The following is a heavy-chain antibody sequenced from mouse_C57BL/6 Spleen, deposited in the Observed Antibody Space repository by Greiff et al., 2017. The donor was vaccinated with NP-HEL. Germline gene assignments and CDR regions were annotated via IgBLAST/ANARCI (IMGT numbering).Heavy chain of an antibody. CDR2: IYPGSGNT. D-gene: IGHD2-4*01. CDR3: ARRDYEYYFDY. J-gene: IGHJ2*01. CDR1: GYTFTDYY. Sequence: QVQLQQSGAELVRPGASVKLSCKASGYTFTDYYINWVKQRPGQGLEWIARIYPGSGNTYYNEKFKGKATLTAEKSSSTAYMQLSSLTSEDSAVYFCARRDYEYYFDYWGQGTTLTVSS. V-gene: IGHV1-76*01.